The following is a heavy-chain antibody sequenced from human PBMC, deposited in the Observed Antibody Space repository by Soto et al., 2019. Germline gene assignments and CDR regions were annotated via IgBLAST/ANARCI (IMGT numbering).Heavy chain of an antibody. CDR3: ARDNCQIYVPPPPRSTFHP. CDR1: GFRFSDYY. V-gene: IGHV1-46*01. CDR2: INPSGDTT. D-gene: IGHD1-20*01. J-gene: IGHJ5*02. Sequence: ASVKVSCKASGFRFSDYYMHWVRQAPGQGLEWMGIINPSGDTTNYAQKFQGRVTITRDTSTSTVYLDLSSLRSEDTAVYYCARDNCQIYVPPPPRSTFHPWGPVTPV.